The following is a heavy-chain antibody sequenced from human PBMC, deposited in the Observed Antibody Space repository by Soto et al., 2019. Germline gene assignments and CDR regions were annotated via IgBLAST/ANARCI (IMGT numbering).Heavy chain of an antibody. J-gene: IGHJ6*02. D-gene: IGHD5-18*01. CDR1: GFTFSSYG. V-gene: IGHV3-30*18. CDR2: ISYDGTNK. Sequence: GGSLRLSCAASGFTFSSYGMHWVRQAPGKGLEWVALISYDGTNKYYADSVKGRFTISRDNFKNTLYLQMNSLRAEDTAVYYCAKERFGHLWLEDYGMDVWGQGTTVTVYS. CDR3: AKERFGHLWLEDYGMDV.